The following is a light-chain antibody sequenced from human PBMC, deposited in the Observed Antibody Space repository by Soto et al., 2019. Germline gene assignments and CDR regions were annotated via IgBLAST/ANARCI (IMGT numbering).Light chain of an antibody. CDR3: QQNFNFPRT. Sequence: DIQLTQSPSSLSASAVDRVTITCLASQTIDTYVNWYQHKPGTAPKVLIYAATYLQNGVPSRFSGTGSGADFTLTISSLQPEDFATYYCQQNFNFPRTFGQGTKVDIK. J-gene: IGKJ1*01. CDR2: AAT. CDR1: QTIDTY. V-gene: IGKV1-39*01.